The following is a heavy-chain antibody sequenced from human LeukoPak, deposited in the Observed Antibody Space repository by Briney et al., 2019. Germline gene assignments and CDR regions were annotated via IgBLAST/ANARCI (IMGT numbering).Heavy chain of an antibody. CDR3: ATYSILNAREFRY. CDR1: GFTFSSDG. V-gene: IGHV3-7*01. J-gene: IGHJ1*01. CDR2: VQHIGGET. D-gene: IGHD4-11*01. Sequence: GGSLRLSCAASGFTFSSDGMHWVRRAPGKGLEWVANVQHIGGETYYVDSVKGRFTISRDNAKNSVYLQMNSLGADDTAVYYCATYSILNAREFRYWGQGTLVTVTS.